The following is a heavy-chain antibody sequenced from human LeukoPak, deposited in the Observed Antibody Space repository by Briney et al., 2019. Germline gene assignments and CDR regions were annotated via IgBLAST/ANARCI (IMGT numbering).Heavy chain of an antibody. D-gene: IGHD1-26*01. J-gene: IGHJ4*02. CDR2: IYPGDSDT. CDR3: ARQGGSYRWYFDY. CDR1: GNSFTSYR. Sequence: GEPLKISSNCSGNSFTSYRIGCVRQIPGKGLELTGIIYPGDSDTRYSPSFQGQVNISADKYISTAYLQWSSLKASDTAMYYCARQGGSYRWYFDYWGQGTLVTVSS. V-gene: IGHV5-51*01.